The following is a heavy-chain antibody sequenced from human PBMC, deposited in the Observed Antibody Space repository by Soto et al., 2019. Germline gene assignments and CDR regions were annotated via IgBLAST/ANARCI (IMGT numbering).Heavy chain of an antibody. J-gene: IGHJ6*02. V-gene: IGHV1-46*01. CDR2: INPSGGST. CDR1: GYTFTSYY. CDR3: AREGLVLVPTTVNSDYYYAMDV. Sequence: GASVKVSCKASGYTFTSYYMHWVRQAPGQGLERMGIINPSGGSTSYAQKFQGRVTMTRDTSTSTAYMELSSLRSEDTAVYYCAREGLVLVPTTVNSDYYYAMDVWGQGTTVTVSS. D-gene: IGHD2-2*01.